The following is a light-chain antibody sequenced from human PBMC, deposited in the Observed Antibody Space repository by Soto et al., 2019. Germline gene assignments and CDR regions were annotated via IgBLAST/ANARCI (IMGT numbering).Light chain of an antibody. Sequence: ILMTQSPATLSVSPGERATLSCRASQSVSNNLAWYQQKPGQAPRLLIYDASTRSTGIPARFSGSGSGTEFTLTISGLQSEAFAVYYCQQYNNWPPWTFGPGTKVEIK. J-gene: IGKJ1*01. CDR1: QSVSNN. CDR2: DAS. V-gene: IGKV3-15*01. CDR3: QQYNNWPPWT.